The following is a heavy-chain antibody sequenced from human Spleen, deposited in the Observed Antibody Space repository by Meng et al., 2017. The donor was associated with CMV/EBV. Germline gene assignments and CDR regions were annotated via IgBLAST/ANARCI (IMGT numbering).Heavy chain of an antibody. Sequence: GESLKISCAASGFTFSSYAMSWVRQAPGKGLEWVSAISGSGGSTYYADSVKGRFTISRDNSENTLYLQMNSLRAEDTAVYYCVKELNTYQGRYSLYEFWGQGTLVTVSS. J-gene: IGHJ4*02. D-gene: IGHD5-18*01. CDR2: ISGSGGST. CDR1: GFTFSSYA. V-gene: IGHV3-23*01. CDR3: VKELNTYQGRYSLYEF.